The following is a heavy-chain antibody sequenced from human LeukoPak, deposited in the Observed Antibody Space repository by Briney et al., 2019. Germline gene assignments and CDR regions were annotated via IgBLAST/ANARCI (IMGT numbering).Heavy chain of an antibody. CDR3: ARVGSGYDYVGGYYFDY. J-gene: IGHJ4*02. V-gene: IGHV1-18*01. CDR2: ISAYNGNT. CDR1: GYTFTSYG. D-gene: IGHD5-12*01. Sequence: ASVKVSCTASGYTFTSYGISWVRQAPGQGLEWMGWISAYNGNTNYAQKLQGRVTMTTDTSTSTAYMELRSLRSDDTAVYYCARVGSGYDYVGGYYFDYWGQGTLVTVSS.